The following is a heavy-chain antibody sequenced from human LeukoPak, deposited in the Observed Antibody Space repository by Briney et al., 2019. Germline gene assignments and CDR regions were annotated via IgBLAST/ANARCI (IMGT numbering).Heavy chain of an antibody. V-gene: IGHV3-9*01. D-gene: IGHD3-22*01. CDR2: ISWNSGSI. CDR3: AKDPGSGYYYFDY. CDR1: GFTFDDYA. J-gene: IGHJ4*02. Sequence: PGGSLRLSCAASGFTFDDYAMHWVRHAPGKGLEWVSGISWNSGSIGYADSVKGRFTISRDNAKNSLYLQMNSLRAEDTALYYCAKDPGSGYYYFDYWGQGTLVTVSS.